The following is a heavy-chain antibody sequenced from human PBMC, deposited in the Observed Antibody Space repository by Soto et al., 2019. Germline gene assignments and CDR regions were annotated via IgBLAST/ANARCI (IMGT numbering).Heavy chain of an antibody. Sequence: GESLKISCEGSGFSFSKYKIGWVRQMPGKGLEWMGIINPGDSDTRYSPSFQGQVTISADKSISTAYLQWSTLKASDTATYYCARRGYCSGGSSKDHYYYYMDVRGKGTTVTVSS. CDR2: INPGDSDT. J-gene: IGHJ6*03. V-gene: IGHV5-51*01. CDR1: GFSFSKYK. CDR3: ARRGYCSGGSSKDHYYYYMDV. D-gene: IGHD2-15*01.